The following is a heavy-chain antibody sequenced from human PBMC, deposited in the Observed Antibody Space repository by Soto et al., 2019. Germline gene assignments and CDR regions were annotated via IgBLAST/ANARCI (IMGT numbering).Heavy chain of an antibody. CDR3: AKEGVHYYGSWTQGYYYYGMDV. D-gene: IGHD3-10*01. CDR1: GFTLSSYA. V-gene: IGHV3-23*01. CDR2: ISGSGGST. J-gene: IGHJ6*02. Sequence: EVQLLESGGGLVQPGGSLRLSCAASGFTLSSYAMSWVRQAPGKGLEWVSAISGSGGSTYYADSVKGRFTISRDNSKNTLYLQMNSLRAEDTAVYYCAKEGVHYYGSWTQGYYYYGMDVWGQGTTVTVSS.